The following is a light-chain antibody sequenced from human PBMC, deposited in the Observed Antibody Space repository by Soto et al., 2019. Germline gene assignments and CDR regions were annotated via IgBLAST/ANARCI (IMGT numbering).Light chain of an antibody. CDR2: KAS. V-gene: IGKV1-5*03. CDR1: QSINMW. CDR3: QGYNSFPYA. J-gene: IGKJ2*01. Sequence: DIQMTQSPSTLSASVGDRVTITCRASQSINMWLAWYQHKPGKAPKLLIFKASSLASGVPSRFSDSGSGTGFNLTITSLQPDDIPIYYGQGYNSFPYAFGQGNKLESK.